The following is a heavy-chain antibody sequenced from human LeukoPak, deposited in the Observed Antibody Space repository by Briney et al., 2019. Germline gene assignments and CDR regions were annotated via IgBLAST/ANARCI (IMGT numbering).Heavy chain of an antibody. CDR1: GFTFSGFS. J-gene: IGHJ4*02. D-gene: IGHD3-10*01. CDR2: IKQDGSER. CDR3: ARAGSHWHYVY. Sequence: GGSLRLSCAASGFTFSGFSMSWVRQSPTKGLEWVANIKQDGSERYYVDSVKGRFTISRDNAKNSLSLQMNNLRVEDAAVYYCARAGSHWHYVYWGQGTVVTVSS. V-gene: IGHV3-7*01.